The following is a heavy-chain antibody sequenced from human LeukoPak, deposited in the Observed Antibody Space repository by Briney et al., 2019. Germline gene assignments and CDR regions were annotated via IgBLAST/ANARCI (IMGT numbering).Heavy chain of an antibody. Sequence: SLRLSCAASGFTFDDYAMHWVRQAPGKGLEWVSGISWNSGSIGYADSVKGRFTISRDNSKNTLYLQMNSLRAEDTAVYYCARDQDSDSSGWYDYWGQGTLVTVSS. CDR2: ISWNSGSI. J-gene: IGHJ4*02. CDR3: ARDQDSDSSGWYDY. V-gene: IGHV3-9*01. CDR1: GFTFDDYA. D-gene: IGHD6-19*01.